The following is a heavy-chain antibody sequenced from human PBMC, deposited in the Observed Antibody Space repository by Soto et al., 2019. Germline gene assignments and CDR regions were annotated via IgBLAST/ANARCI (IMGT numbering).Heavy chain of an antibody. CDR1: GFTFSSYG. J-gene: IGHJ6*02. V-gene: IGHV3-30*18. Sequence: PGGSLRLSXAASGFTFSSYGMHWVRQAPGKGLEWVAVISYDGSNKYYADSVKGRFTISRDNSKNTLYLQMNSLRAEDTAVYYCAKEEVSYGMDVWGQGTTVTVSS. CDR3: AKEEVSYGMDV. CDR2: ISYDGSNK.